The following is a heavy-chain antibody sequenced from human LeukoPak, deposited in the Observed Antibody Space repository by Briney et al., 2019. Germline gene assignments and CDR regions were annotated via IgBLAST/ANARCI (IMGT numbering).Heavy chain of an antibody. J-gene: IGHJ6*03. CDR2: ISYDGSNK. D-gene: IGHD5-18*01. Sequence: GGSLRLSCAASGFTFSSYAMHWVRQAPGKGLEWVAVISYDGSNKYYADPVKGRFTISRDNSKNTLYLQMNSLRAEDTAVYYCARTQDTAMADYYYYYMDVWGKGTTVTVSS. V-gene: IGHV3-30*04. CDR3: ARTQDTAMADYYYYYMDV. CDR1: GFTFSSYA.